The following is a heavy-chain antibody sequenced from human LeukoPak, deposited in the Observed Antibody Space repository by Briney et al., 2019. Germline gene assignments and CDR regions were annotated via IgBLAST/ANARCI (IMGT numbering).Heavy chain of an antibody. CDR2: ISSTRSYI. Sequence: PGGSLRLSCAASGFTFSSYSMNWVRQAPGKGLEWVSSISSTRSYIYYADSVKGRFTISRDNAKNSLYLQMNSLRAEDTAVYYCVRGRGDSSGWIYWGQGTLVTVSS. J-gene: IGHJ4*02. CDR3: VRGRGDSSGWIY. CDR1: GFTFSSYS. D-gene: IGHD6-19*01. V-gene: IGHV3-21*01.